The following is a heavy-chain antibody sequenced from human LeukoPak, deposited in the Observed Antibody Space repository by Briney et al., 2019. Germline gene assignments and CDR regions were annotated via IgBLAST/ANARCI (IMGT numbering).Heavy chain of an antibody. V-gene: IGHV3-23*01. Sequence: GGSLRLSCAASEFSFSNYAMHWVRKAPGKGLEWVSGISGGGGSTYYADSVKGRFTISRDNSKNTLYLQMDSLRAEDTALYYCAKGSGINHYHWIDPWGQGTLVTVSS. CDR1: EFSFSNYA. CDR2: ISGGGGST. J-gene: IGHJ5*02. CDR3: AKGSGINHYHWIDP. D-gene: IGHD1-14*01.